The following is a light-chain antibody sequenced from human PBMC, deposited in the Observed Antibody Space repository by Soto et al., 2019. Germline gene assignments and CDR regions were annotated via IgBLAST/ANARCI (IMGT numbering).Light chain of an antibody. CDR3: QQYDNWPPWT. CDR1: QSISSN. V-gene: IGKV3-15*01. Sequence: EVVMTQSPATLSVSPGERATLSCRASQSISSNLAWYQQKPGQAPRLLIYGASTRASGISTRFSRSGTGTDFTPTISSLQSEDFAVYYCQQYDNWPPWTFGQGTKVEIK. J-gene: IGKJ1*01. CDR2: GAS.